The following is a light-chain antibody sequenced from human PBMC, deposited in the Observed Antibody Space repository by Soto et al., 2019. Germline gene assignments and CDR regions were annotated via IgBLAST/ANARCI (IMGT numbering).Light chain of an antibody. J-gene: IGKJ5*01. CDR1: RRVTSKY. V-gene: IGKV3-20*01. CDR2: GAP. Sequence: DTASMHSPGTVSLSLGERASLSAGAGRRVTSKYLAWYQQKPGQAPRLLIYGAPNRATGIPERFSGSGSGTEFTLTISSLQPEDSAVYYCQQYGNSPITFGQGTRLEI. CDR3: QQYGNSPIT.